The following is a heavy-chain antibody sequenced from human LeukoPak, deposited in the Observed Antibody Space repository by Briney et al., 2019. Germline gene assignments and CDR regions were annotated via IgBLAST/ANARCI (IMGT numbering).Heavy chain of an antibody. J-gene: IGHJ4*02. V-gene: IGHV1-2*02. CDR3: VRDGAGSGSYPWGY. CDR1: GYTFTGYC. Sequence: ASVKVSCKASGYTFTGYCMHWVRQAPGQGLEWMGWINPNSGGTNYAQKFQGRVTMTRDTSISTAYMELSRLRSDDTAVYYCVRDGAGSGSYPWGYWGQGTLVTVSS. CDR2: INPNSGGT. D-gene: IGHD1-26*01.